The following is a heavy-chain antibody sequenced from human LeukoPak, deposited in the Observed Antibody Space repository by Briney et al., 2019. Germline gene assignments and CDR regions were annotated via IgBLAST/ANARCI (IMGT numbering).Heavy chain of an antibody. Sequence: PGRSLRLSCAASGFTFDDYAMHWVRQAPGKGLEWVSGISWNSGSIGYADSVKGRFTISRDNAKNSLYLQMNSLRAEGTALYYCAKDTGYSSGKGYFDYWGQGTLVTVSS. D-gene: IGHD6-19*01. CDR3: AKDTGYSSGKGYFDY. J-gene: IGHJ4*02. CDR2: ISWNSGSI. CDR1: GFTFDDYA. V-gene: IGHV3-9*01.